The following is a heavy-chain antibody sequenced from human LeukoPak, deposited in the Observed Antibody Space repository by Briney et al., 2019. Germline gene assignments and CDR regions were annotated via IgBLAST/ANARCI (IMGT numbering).Heavy chain of an antibody. J-gene: IGHJ4*02. Sequence: GGSLRLPCAASGFTFDDYAMHWVRQAPGKGLEWVSGISWNSGSIGYADSVKGRFTISRDNAKNSLYLQMNSLRAEDTALYYCAKAVVAATTTLFDYWGQGTLVTVSS. V-gene: IGHV3-9*01. CDR1: GFTFDDYA. CDR3: AKAVVAATTTLFDY. D-gene: IGHD2-15*01. CDR2: ISWNSGSI.